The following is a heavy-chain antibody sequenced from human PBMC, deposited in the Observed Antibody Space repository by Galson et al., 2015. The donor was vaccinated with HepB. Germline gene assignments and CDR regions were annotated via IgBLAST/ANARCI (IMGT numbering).Heavy chain of an antibody. V-gene: IGHV3-23*01. CDR2: ISGSGGST. CDR3: ARVHRRYDYVWGSYRQSGFDY. D-gene: IGHD3-16*02. J-gene: IGHJ4*02. Sequence: SLRLSCAASGFTFSSYAMSWVRQAPGKGLEWVSAISGSGGSTYYADSVKGRFTISRDNSKNTLYLQMNSLRAEDTAVYYCARVHRRYDYVWGSYRQSGFDYSVQGTLFTVSS. CDR1: GFTFSSYA.